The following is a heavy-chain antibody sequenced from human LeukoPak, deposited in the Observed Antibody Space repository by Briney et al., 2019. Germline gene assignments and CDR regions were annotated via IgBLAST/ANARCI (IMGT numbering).Heavy chain of an antibody. V-gene: IGHV3-30-3*01. CDR1: GFTFSSYA. CDR2: ISYDGSNK. CDR3: ARKRCGSGGSCYWYYYYGMDV. J-gene: IGHJ6*02. D-gene: IGHD2-15*01. Sequence: PGGSLRLSCAASGFTFSSYAMHWVRQAPGKGLEWVAVISYDGSNKYYADSVKGRFTISRDNSKNTLYLQMNSLRAEDTAVYYCARKRCGSGGSCYWYYYYGMDVWGQGTTVTVSS.